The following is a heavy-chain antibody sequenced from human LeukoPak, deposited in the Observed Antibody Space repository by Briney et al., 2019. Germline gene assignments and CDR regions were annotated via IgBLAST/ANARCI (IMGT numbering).Heavy chain of an antibody. Sequence: GGSLRLSCATSGFIFIDYWLSWVRQAPGKGLEWVANINPDGSQKNYVDSVRGRFTISRDNAKNSVYLQMNSLRDEDTAVYYCAQAMYDSSAYYDHWGQGTLVTVSS. CDR1: GFIFIDYW. J-gene: IGHJ5*02. D-gene: IGHD3-22*01. V-gene: IGHV3-7*01. CDR3: AQAMYDSSAYYDH. CDR2: INPDGSQK.